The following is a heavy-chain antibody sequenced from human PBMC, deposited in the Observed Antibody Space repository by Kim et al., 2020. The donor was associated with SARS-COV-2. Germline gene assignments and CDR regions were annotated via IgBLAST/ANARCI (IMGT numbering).Heavy chain of an antibody. CDR3: ARTAPRRSSTAYYFYGLDA. CDR1: GGSISSFY. Sequence: SETLSLTCTVSGGSISSFYWSWVRQPPGKGLEWVAFLSYDGNTNYNPSLKSRVTISRDTSKNQFSLRVTSVSAADTAVYFCARTAPRRSSTAYYFYGLDAWGQGATVIVSS. D-gene: IGHD3-22*01. J-gene: IGHJ6*02. V-gene: IGHV4-59*01. CDR2: LSYDGNT.